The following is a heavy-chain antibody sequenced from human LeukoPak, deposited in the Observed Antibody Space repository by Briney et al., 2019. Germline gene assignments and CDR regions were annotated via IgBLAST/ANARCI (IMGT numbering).Heavy chain of an antibody. CDR1: GFTFSSYG. V-gene: IGHV3-30*18. CDR3: AKDEYCCSSNWYFGL. Sequence: GGSLRLSCAASGFTFSSYGMHWVRQAPGKGLEWVAVISYDGSNKYYADSVKGRFTISRDNSKNTLYLQMNSLRAEDTAVYYCAKDEYCCSSNWYFGLWGRGTLVTVSS. J-gene: IGHJ2*01. CDR2: ISYDGSNK. D-gene: IGHD2/OR15-2a*01.